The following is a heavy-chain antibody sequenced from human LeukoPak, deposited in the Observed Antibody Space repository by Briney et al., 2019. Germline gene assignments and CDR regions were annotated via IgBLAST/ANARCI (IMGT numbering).Heavy chain of an antibody. D-gene: IGHD6-19*01. CDR1: SYTFYY. CDR3: ARFRGWYSDY. V-gene: IGHV1-2*02. CDR2: ISPNSGGT. Sequence: ASVKVSCKASSYTFYYMHWVRQAPGQGLEWMGWISPNSGGTNYAQKFQGRVTLTRDTSISTVYMELSSLRSDDTAVYYCARFRGWYSDYWGQGTLVTVSS. J-gene: IGHJ4*02.